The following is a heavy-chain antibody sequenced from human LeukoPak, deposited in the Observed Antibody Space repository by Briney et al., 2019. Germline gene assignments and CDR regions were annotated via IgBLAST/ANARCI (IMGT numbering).Heavy chain of an antibody. V-gene: IGHV3-23*01. CDR2: ISGSGGST. CDR3: AKDMTTVTYTSDY. CDR1: GFTFSSYA. Sequence: AGGSLRLSCAASGFTFSSYAMSWVRQAPGKGLEWVSAISGSGGSTYYADSVKGRFTISRDNSKNTLHLQMNSLRAEDTAVYYCAKDMTTVTYTSDYWGQGTLVTVSS. D-gene: IGHD4-17*01. J-gene: IGHJ4*02.